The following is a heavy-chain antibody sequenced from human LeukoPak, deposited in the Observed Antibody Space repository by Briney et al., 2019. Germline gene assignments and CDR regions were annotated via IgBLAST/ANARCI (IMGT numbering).Heavy chain of an antibody. J-gene: IGHJ6*02. CDR3: ARDRGRVDYVWGSYRSHYYYYGMDV. CDR1: GYTFTSYG. Sequence: ASVTVSCKASGYTFTSYGISWVRQAPGQGLEWMGWISAYNGNTNYAQKLQGRVTMTTDTSTSTAYMELRSLRSDDTAVYYCARDRGRVDYVWGSYRSHYYYYGMDVWGQGTTVTVSS. D-gene: IGHD3-16*02. CDR2: ISAYNGNT. V-gene: IGHV1-18*01.